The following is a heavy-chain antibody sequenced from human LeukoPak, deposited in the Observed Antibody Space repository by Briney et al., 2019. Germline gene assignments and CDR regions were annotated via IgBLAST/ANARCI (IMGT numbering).Heavy chain of an antibody. Sequence: SETLSLTCTVSGGSISNSRDYWAWIRQPPGKGLEWIANIYYSGSTYYNPSLQSRVTISIDTSKNPFSLKLRFVTAADTAVYYCARVRCSGGSCPYYYYYYYMDVWGKGTTVTVSS. CDR2: IYYSGST. V-gene: IGHV4-39*07. CDR3: ARVRCSGGSCPYYYYYYYMDV. CDR1: GGSISNSRDY. J-gene: IGHJ6*03. D-gene: IGHD2-15*01.